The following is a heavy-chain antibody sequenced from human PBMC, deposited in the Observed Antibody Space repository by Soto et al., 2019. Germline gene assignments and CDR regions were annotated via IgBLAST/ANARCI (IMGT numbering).Heavy chain of an antibody. J-gene: IGHJ6*02. CDR3: AKGGATIFGVVIRHYGMDV. CDR1: GFTFSSYA. V-gene: IGHV3-23*01. D-gene: IGHD3-3*01. Sequence: GGSLRLSCAASGFTFSSYAMSWVRQAPGKGLEWVSAISGSGGSTYYADSVKGRFTISRDNSKNTLYLQMNSLRAEDMAVYYCAKGGATIFGVVIRHYGMDVWGQGTTVTVSS. CDR2: ISGSGGST.